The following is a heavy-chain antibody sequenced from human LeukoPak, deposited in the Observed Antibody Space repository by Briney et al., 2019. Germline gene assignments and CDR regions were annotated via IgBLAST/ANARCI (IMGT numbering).Heavy chain of an antibody. V-gene: IGHV1-18*01. D-gene: IGHD3-22*01. J-gene: IGHJ4*02. Sequence: ASVKVSCKASGYTFTSYGISWVRQAPGQGLEWMGWISAYNGNTNYAQKLQGRVTVTTDTSTSTAYMELRSLRSDDTAVYYCAREPFNYYDSSGYCDYWGQGTLVTVSS. CDR3: AREPFNYYDSSGYCDY. CDR1: GYTFTSYG. CDR2: ISAYNGNT.